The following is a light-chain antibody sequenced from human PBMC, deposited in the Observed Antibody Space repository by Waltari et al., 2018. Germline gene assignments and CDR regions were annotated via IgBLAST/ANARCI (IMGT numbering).Light chain of an antibody. CDR2: EVT. CDR1: SSDVGDYNL. J-gene: IGLJ3*02. Sequence: QSALTQPASVSGSPGQSITISCTGTSSDVGDYNLVSWYQQHAGQVPKLVIYEVTKLPEGFSIRFSGSRSGNTASLTISGLQAEDEATYFCCSYAGTTSWLFGGGTKVTVL. V-gene: IGLV2-23*02. CDR3: CSYAGTTSWL.